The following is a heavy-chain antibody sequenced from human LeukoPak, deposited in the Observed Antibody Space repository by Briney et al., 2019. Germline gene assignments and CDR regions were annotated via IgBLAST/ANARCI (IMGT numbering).Heavy chain of an antibody. D-gene: IGHD3-16*02. Sequence: PGGSLRLSCAASGFTFSNAWMSWVRQAPGKGLEWLGRIKSKTDGGTTDYAAPVKGRFTISRDDSKNTLYLQMNSLKTEDTAVYYCPLQRGYHFDYWGQGTLVTVSS. CDR2: IKSKTDGGTT. J-gene: IGHJ4*02. V-gene: IGHV3-15*01. CDR1: GFTFSNAW. CDR3: PLQRGYHFDY.